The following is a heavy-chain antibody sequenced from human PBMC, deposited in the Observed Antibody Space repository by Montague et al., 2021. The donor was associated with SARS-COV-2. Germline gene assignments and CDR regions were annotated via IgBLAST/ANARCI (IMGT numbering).Heavy chain of an antibody. Sequence: SLRLSCAASGFIFGAHGMHWVRQAPGKGLEWVAVIWYDGGKKYHADSLKSRFAISRDNSKNTLYLQMDSLRVEDTAVYYCARSGYNGYDILGYWGQGTLVTVSS. D-gene: IGHD5-12*01. J-gene: IGHJ4*02. CDR3: ARSGYNGYDILGY. CDR1: GFIFGAHG. V-gene: IGHV3-33*01. CDR2: IWYDGGKK.